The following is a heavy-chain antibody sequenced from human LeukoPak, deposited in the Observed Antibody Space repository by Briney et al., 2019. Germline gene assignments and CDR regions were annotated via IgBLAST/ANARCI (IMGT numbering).Heavy chain of an antibody. CDR2: IYYSGST. J-gene: IGHJ5*02. V-gene: IGHV4-59*12. CDR1: GGSISSYY. CDR3: ANSHDYGDYTFDP. D-gene: IGHD4-17*01. Sequence: SETLSLTCTVSGGSISSYYWSWIRQPPGKGLEWIGYIYYSGSTNYNPSLKSRVTISVDTSKNQFSLKLSSVTAADTAVYYCANSHDYGDYTFDPWGQGTLVTVSS.